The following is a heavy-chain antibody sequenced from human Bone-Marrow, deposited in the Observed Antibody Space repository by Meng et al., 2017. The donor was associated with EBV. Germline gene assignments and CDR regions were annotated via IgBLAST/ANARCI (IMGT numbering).Heavy chain of an antibody. J-gene: IGHJ4*02. V-gene: IGHV4-34*01. Sequence: QVQLQQWGAGLLKPSEXLSLTCAVYGGSFTGYYWSWIRQSPGKGLEWIGEINHSGSTNYNPSLKSRVTISFGTSETHFSLKLSSVTAADTAVYYCATLRRRSGYTFDYWGQGILVTVSS. CDR1: GGSFTGYY. CDR3: ATLRRRSGYTFDY. D-gene: IGHD3-9*01. CDR2: INHSGST.